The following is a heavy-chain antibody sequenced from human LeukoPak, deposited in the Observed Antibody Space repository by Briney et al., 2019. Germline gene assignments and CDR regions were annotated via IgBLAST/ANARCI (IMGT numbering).Heavy chain of an antibody. D-gene: IGHD5-12*01. CDR2: IIPIFGTA. J-gene: IGHJ4*02. CDR1: GGTFSSYA. CDR3: ARVPIVATITYFDY. V-gene: IGHV1-69*06. Sequence: SVKVSCKASGGTFSSYAISWVRQAPGQGLEXXXGIIPIFGTANYAQKFQGRVTITADKSTSTAYMELSRLRSEDTAVYYCARVPIVATITYFDYWGQGTLVTVSP.